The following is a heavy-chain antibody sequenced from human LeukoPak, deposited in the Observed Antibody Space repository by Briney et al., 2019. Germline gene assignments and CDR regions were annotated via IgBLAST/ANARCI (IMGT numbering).Heavy chain of an antibody. CDR3: ATGLKSSGWKPRDY. J-gene: IGHJ4*02. D-gene: IGHD6-19*01. CDR2: IYHSGST. V-gene: IGHV4-38-2*02. CDR1: GYSISSGYY. Sequence: AETLSLTCTVSGYSISSGYYWGWIRQPPGKGLEWIGSIYHSGSTYYNPSLKSRVTISVDTSKNQFSLKLSSVTAADTAVYYCATGLKSSGWKPRDYWGQGTLVTVSS.